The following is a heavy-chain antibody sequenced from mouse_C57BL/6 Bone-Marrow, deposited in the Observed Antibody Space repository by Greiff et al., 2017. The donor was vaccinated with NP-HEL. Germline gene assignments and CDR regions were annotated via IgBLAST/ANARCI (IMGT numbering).Heavy chain of an antibody. CDR2: INPNNGGT. CDR3: ARSGDYDVEVYFDY. D-gene: IGHD2-4*01. V-gene: IGHV1-22*01. J-gene: IGHJ2*01. Sequence: EVQLQQSGPELVKPGASVKMSCKASGYTFTDYNMHWVKQSHGKSLEWIGYINPNNGGTSYNQKFKGKATLTVNKSSSTAYMELRSLTSEDSAVYYCARSGDYDVEVYFDYWGQGTTLTVSS. CDR1: GYTFTDYN.